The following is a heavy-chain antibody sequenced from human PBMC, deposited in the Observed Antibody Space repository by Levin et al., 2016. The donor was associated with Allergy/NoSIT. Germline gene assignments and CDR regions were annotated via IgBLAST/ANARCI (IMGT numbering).Heavy chain of an antibody. CDR2: IIPILGIA. CDR3: ARGESGTTEYYFDY. J-gene: IGHJ4*02. V-gene: IGHV1-69*10. D-gene: IGHD1-1*01. CDR1: GGTFSSYA. Sequence: SVKVSCKASGGTFSSYAISWVRQAPGQGLEWMGGIIPILGIANYAQKFQGRVTITADESTSTAYMELSSLRSEDTAVYYCARGESGTTEYYFDYWGQGTLVTVSS.